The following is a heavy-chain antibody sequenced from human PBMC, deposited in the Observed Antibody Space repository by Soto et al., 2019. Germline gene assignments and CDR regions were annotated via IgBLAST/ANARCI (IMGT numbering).Heavy chain of an antibody. J-gene: IGHJ4*02. V-gene: IGHV4-31*02. CDR2: IYYSGST. Sequence: SETLSLTCTVSGGSISSGGYYWSWIRQHPGKGLEWIGYIYYSGSTYYNPSLKSRVTISVDTSKNQFSLKLSSVIAADTAVYYCASRIRSYFDYWGQGTLVTVSS. CDR1: GGSISSGGYY. CDR3: ASRIRSYFDY. D-gene: IGHD3-16*01.